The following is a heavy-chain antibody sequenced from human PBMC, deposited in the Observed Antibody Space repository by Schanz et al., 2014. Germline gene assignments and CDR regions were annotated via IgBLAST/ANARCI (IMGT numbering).Heavy chain of an antibody. Sequence: QVQLQESGPGLVKPSQTLSLTCAVSGGSISSGGYSWNWIRQPPGKGLEWIVYIYYSGSTYYNPSLKSRVTISVDTSKNQFSLKLSSVTAADTAVYYCARGGRTTYNYYYGMDIWGQGTLVTVSS. CDR1: GGSISSGGYS. V-gene: IGHV4-30-4*07. CDR3: ARGGRTTYNYYYGMDI. D-gene: IGHD1-1*01. J-gene: IGHJ6*02. CDR2: IYYSGST.